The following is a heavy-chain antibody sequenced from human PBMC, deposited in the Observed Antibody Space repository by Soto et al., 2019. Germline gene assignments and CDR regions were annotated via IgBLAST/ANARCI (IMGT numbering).Heavy chain of an antibody. J-gene: IGHJ4*02. Sequence: EVRLVESGGGFVQPGRSLRLSCTVSGFTFDEHRMHWVRQAPGKGLEWVSGINYNGGRVAYVDSVRGRFTIARDNANNSLFLQMNSLRPEDTGLYFCSKGRPRYSGLDTDFDAWGQGTPVTVSS. CDR2: INYNGGRV. V-gene: IGHV3-9*01. CDR1: GFTFDEHR. D-gene: IGHD5-12*01. CDR3: SKGRPRYSGLDTDFDA.